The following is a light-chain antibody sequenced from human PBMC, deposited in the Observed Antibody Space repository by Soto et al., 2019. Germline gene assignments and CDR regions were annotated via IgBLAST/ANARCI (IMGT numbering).Light chain of an antibody. V-gene: IGLV1-40*01. CDR3: QSYDSSLNGYVV. J-gene: IGLJ2*01. CDR2: GNS. Sequence: QSVLTQSPSVSGAPGQRVTLSCTGSSSNIGAGFDVHWYQQLPGTAPKLLIFGNSNRPSGVPDRFSGSKSGTSASLAITGLQAEDEADYYCQSYDSSLNGYVVFGGGTKVTV. CDR1: SSNIGAGFD.